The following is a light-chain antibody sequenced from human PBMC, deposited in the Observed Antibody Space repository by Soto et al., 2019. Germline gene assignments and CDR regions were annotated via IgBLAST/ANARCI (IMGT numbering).Light chain of an antibody. CDR1: TNDIGAFNY. CDR3: SSYTSSITRYV. J-gene: IGLJ1*01. Sequence: QSALTQPASVSGSPGQSITISCTGTTNDIGAFNYVSWYQQHPGKAPKLILYEVTNRPSGVSNRFSGSKSGNTASLTISGLQAEDEADYYCSSYTSSITRYVFGAGTKLTVL. CDR2: EVT. V-gene: IGLV2-14*01.